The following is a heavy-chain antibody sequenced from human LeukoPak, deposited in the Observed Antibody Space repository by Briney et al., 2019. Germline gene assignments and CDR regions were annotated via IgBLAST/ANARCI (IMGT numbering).Heavy chain of an antibody. V-gene: IGHV3-7*01. Sequence: QTGGSLRLSCAASGFTFSTYWMTWVRQAPGKGLEWVANIKQDGSEKYYVDSVKGRFTISRDNAKNSLYLQMNSLRAEDTAMYYCARDFRFLDDYWGQGTLVTVSS. CDR3: ARDFRFLDDY. CDR1: GFTFSTYW. CDR2: IKQDGSEK. D-gene: IGHD3-3*01. J-gene: IGHJ4*02.